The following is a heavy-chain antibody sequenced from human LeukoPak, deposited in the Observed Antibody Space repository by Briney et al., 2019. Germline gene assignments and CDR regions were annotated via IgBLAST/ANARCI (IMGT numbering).Heavy chain of an antibody. CDR2: ISSNGDNT. CDR1: GFTFSTYV. CDR3: VRGTGY. Sequence: PGGSLRLSCSVSGFTFSTYVMHWVCQAPGKGLEYVSAISSNGDNTYYADSVKGRFTISRDNSKNTLYLQMSSLRADDTAVYYCVRGTGYWGQGTLVTASS. J-gene: IGHJ4*02. V-gene: IGHV3-64D*06.